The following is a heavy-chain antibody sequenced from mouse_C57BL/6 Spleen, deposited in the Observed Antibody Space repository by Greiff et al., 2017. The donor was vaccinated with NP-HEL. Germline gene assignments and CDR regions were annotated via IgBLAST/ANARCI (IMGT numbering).Heavy chain of an antibody. Sequence: QVQLQQSGPELVKPGASVKISCKASGYAFSSSWMNWVKQRPGKGLEWIGRIYPGDGDTNYNGKFKGKATLTADKSSSTAYMRLSSLTSEDSAVYFCARGDYYGSRTGFAYWGQGTLVTVSA. J-gene: IGHJ3*01. V-gene: IGHV1-82*01. CDR1: GYAFSSSW. CDR2: IYPGDGDT. CDR3: ARGDYYGSRTGFAY. D-gene: IGHD1-1*01.